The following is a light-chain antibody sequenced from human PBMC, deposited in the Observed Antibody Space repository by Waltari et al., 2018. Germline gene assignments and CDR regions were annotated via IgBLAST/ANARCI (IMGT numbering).Light chain of an antibody. V-gene: IGKV3-11*01. CDR2: DAS. CDR1: QSVRLY. CDR3: QQRSNWLT. J-gene: IGKJ4*01. Sequence: EIVLTQSPATLSSSPGERATLPSRANQSVRLYLDWYQQKPGQAPRLLIYDASNRATGIPARFSGSGSGTDFTLTISSLEPEDFAVYYGQQRSNWLTFGGGTKVEIK.